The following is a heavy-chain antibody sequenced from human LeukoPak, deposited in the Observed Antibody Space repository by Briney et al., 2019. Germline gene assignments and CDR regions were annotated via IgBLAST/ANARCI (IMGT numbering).Heavy chain of an antibody. CDR1: GFTFSNAW. J-gene: IGHJ6*03. D-gene: IGHD1-26*01. V-gene: IGHV3-15*01. CDR2: IKSKTDGGTT. Sequence: GGSLRLSCAASGFTFSNAWMNWVRQAPGKGLEWVGLIKSKTDGGTTDYAAPVKGRFTISRDDSKNTLYLQMNSLKTEDTAVYYCTTDPDHSGSYGGYYYYYYMDVWGKGTTVTVSS. CDR3: TTDPDHSGSYGGYYYYYYMDV.